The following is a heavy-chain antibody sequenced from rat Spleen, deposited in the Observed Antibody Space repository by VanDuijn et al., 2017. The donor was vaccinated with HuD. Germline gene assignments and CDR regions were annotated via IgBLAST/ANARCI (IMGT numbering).Heavy chain of an antibody. CDR3: ARLPYYYDGSYYYYFDY. Sequence: EVQLVESGGGLVQPGRSLKLSCAASGFTFSNYDMAWVRQAPTKGLEWIASISTGGGNTYYRDSVKGRFTISRDNAKNSLYLQMDSLRSEDTATYYCARLPYYYDGSYYYYFDYWGQGVMVTVSS. V-gene: IGHV5S13*01. D-gene: IGHD1-12*02. J-gene: IGHJ2*01. CDR2: ISTGGGNT. CDR1: GFTFSNYD.